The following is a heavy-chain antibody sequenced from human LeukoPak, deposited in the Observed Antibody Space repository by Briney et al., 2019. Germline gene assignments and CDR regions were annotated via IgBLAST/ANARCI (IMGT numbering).Heavy chain of an antibody. CDR1: GYTFTSYA. Sequence: ASVKVSCKASGYTFTSYAMNWVRQAPGQGLEWMGWINTNTGNPTYAQGFTGRFVFSLDTSVSTAYLQISSLKAEDTAVYYCARETWFGEITAGIDYWGQGTLVTVSS. CDR3: ARETWFGEITAGIDY. V-gene: IGHV7-4-1*02. J-gene: IGHJ4*02. CDR2: INTNTGNP. D-gene: IGHD3-10*01.